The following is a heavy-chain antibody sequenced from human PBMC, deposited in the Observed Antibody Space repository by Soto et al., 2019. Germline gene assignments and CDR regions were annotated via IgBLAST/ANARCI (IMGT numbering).Heavy chain of an antibody. Sequence: PSETLSLTCAVYGGSFSGYYWSWIRQPPGKGLEWIGEINHSGSTNYNPSLKSRVTISVDTSKNQFSLKLSSVTAADTAVYYCARGEQYPKRSSQRCYANWFDPWGQGTLVTVSS. J-gene: IGHJ5*02. CDR3: ARGEQYPKRSSQRCYANWFDP. CDR1: GGSFSGYY. CDR2: INHSGST. D-gene: IGHD2-2*01. V-gene: IGHV4-34*01.